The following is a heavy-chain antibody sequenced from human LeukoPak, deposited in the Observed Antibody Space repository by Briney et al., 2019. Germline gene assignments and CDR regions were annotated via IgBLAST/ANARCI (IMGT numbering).Heavy chain of an antibody. D-gene: IGHD7-27*01. CDR2: INPSGGST. V-gene: IGHV1-46*01. CDR3: AREEGKLGSGGRY. CDR1: GYTFTSYY. Sequence: GASVKVSCKASGYTFTSYYMHWVRQAPGQGLEWMGIINPSGGSTTYAQKFQGRVTMTRDTSISTAYMELSRLRSDDTAVYYCAREEGKLGSGGRYWGQGTLVTVSS. J-gene: IGHJ4*02.